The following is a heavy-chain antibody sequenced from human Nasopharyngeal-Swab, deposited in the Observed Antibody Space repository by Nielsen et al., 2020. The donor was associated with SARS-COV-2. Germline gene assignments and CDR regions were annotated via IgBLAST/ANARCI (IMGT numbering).Heavy chain of an antibody. CDR2: IIPILGIA. CDR1: GGPFSSYA. D-gene: IGHD2-2*01. V-gene: IGHV1-69*10. J-gene: IGHJ6*02. Sequence: SVKVYCKASGGPFSSYAISWVRQAPGQGLEWMGGIIPILGIANYAQKFQGRVTITADKSTSTAYMELSSLRSEDTAVYYCAREYGIVVVPAATGGMDVWGQGTTVTVSS. CDR3: AREYGIVVVPAATGGMDV.